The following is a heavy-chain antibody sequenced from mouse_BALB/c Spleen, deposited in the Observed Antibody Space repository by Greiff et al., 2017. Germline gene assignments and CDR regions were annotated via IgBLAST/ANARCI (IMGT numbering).Heavy chain of an antibody. D-gene: IGHD2-14*01. Sequence: QVQLQQPGAELVKPGASVKMSCKASGYTFTSYNMHWVKQTPGQGLEWIGAIYPGNGDTSYNQKFKGKATLTADKSSSTAYMQLSSLTSEDSAVYYCARRRNRYDDYAMDYWGQGTSVTVSS. CDR1: GYTFTSYN. CDR3: ARRRNRYDDYAMDY. J-gene: IGHJ4*01. CDR2: IYPGNGDT. V-gene: IGHV1-12*01.